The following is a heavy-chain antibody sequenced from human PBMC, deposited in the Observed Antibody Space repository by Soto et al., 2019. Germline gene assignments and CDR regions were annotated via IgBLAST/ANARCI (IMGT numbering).Heavy chain of an antibody. J-gene: IGHJ3*02. V-gene: IGHV4-39*01. CDR3: ARRGWWELLESAFDI. CDR1: GGSISSSSYY. D-gene: IGHD1-26*01. Sequence: PSETLSLTCTVSGGSISSSSYYWGWIRQPPGKGLEWIGSIYYSGSTYYNPSLKSRVTISVDTSKNQFPLKLSSVTAADTAVYYCARRGWWELLESAFDIWGQGTMVTVSS. CDR2: IYYSGST.